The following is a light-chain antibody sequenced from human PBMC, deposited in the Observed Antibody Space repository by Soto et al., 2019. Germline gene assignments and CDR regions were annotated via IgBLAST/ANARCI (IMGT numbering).Light chain of an antibody. V-gene: IGKV1-5*03. CDR2: KAS. CDR3: QQYNSYPST. J-gene: IGKJ1*01. Sequence: DIPMTQSPSTLSASVGDRVTITCRASQSISNWLAWYQQKPGKAPKLLIYKASSLESGVPSRFNGNGSGTEFTLTISSLQPDDFATYYCQQYNSYPSTFGQGTKVEIK. CDR1: QSISNW.